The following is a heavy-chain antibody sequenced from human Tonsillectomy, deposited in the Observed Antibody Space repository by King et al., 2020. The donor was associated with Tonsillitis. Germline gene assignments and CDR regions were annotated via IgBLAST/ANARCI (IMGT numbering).Heavy chain of an antibody. D-gene: IGHD3-22*01. CDR3: TSGYFHDSSGEGWFDP. Sequence: VQLVESGAEVKKPGASVKVSCTASGYTFSSYTFTSYYMHWVRQAPGQGLEWMGMINPSSDTTTYAQNFQGRVTMTRDTSTSTAYMELSSLRSEDTAVYYCTSGYFHDSSGEGWFDPWGQGTLVTVSS. CDR1: GYTFSSYTFTSYY. J-gene: IGHJ5*02. V-gene: IGHV1-46*03. CDR2: INPSSDTT.